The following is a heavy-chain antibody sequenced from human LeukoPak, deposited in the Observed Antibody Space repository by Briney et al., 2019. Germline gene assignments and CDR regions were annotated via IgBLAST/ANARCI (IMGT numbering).Heavy chain of an antibody. CDR1: GGSISSYY. V-gene: IGHV4-59*08. CDR2: IYYSGST. Sequence: PSETLSLTCTVSGGSISSYYWSWIRQPPGKGLEWIGYIYYSGSTNYNPSLKSRVTISVDTSKNQFSLKLSSVTAADTAVYYCVLGFGEFSWFDPWGQGTLVTVSS. CDR3: VLGFGEFSWFDP. J-gene: IGHJ5*02. D-gene: IGHD3-10*01.